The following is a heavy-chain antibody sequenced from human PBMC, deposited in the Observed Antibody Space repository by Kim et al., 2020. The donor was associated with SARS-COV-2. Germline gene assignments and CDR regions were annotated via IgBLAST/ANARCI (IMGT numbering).Heavy chain of an antibody. V-gene: IGHV1-3*01. J-gene: IGHJ4*02. D-gene: IGHD3-16*01. Sequence: KDSQKCQGRVTTTRDTSASTAYMELSSLRSEDTAVYYCARGPGDGVMGYWGQGTLVTVSS. CDR3: ARGPGDGVMGY.